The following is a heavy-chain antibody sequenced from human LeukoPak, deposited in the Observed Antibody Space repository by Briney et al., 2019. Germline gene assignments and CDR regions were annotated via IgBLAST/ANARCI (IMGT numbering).Heavy chain of an antibody. D-gene: IGHD6-13*01. V-gene: IGHV3-23*01. Sequence: GGSLRLSCAASGFTFSSYAMTWVRQAPGKGLEWVSSVSDSGTNTYYADSVKDRFTISRDNSKNTLYLQMNSLRAEDTAVYYCAKARMSSSLFDYWGQGTLVTVSS. CDR1: GFTFSSYA. CDR2: VSDSGTNT. CDR3: AKARMSSSLFDY. J-gene: IGHJ4*02.